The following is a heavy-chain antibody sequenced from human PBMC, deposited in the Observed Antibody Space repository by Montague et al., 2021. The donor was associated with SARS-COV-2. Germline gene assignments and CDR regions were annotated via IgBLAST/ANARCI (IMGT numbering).Heavy chain of an antibody. Sequence: SETLSLTCAVHGGSFSDYYWSWIRQAPGKGLEWIGEINHSGSTNYNPSLKSRVTISVDTSKNQFSLKLSSVTAAGTAVYYCAGGAPTITMIVVVVTGAGWYFDLWGRGTLVSVSA. CDR1: GGSFSDYY. J-gene: IGHJ2*01. D-gene: IGHD3-22*01. CDR2: INHSGST. V-gene: IGHV4-34*01. CDR3: AGGAPTITMIVVVVTGAGWYFDL.